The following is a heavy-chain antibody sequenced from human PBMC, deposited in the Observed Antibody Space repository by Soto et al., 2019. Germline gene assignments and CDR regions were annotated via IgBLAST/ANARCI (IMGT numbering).Heavy chain of an antibody. V-gene: IGHV3-23*01. CDR1: GFTFSSYA. J-gene: IGHJ4*02. CDR3: AKVGGSSGYYPYFDY. Sequence: GGSLRLSCAASGFTFSSYAMSWVRQAPGKGLEWVSAISGSGGSTYYADSVKGRFTISRDNSKNTLYLQMNSLRAEDTAVYYCAKVGGSSGYYPYFDYWGQGTLVTVSS. D-gene: IGHD3-22*01. CDR2: ISGSGGST.